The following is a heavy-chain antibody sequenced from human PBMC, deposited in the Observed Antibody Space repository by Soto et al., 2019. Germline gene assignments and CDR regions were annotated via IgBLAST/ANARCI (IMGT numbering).Heavy chain of an antibody. J-gene: IGHJ6*02. D-gene: IGHD4-17*01. Sequence: GGSLRLSCAASGFTFSSYAMHWVRQAPGKGLEWVAVISYDGSNKYYADSVKGRFTISRDNSKNTLYLQMNSLRAEDTAVYYCARGRPLDYGDVYYYYYGMDVWGQGTTVTVSS. V-gene: IGHV3-30-3*01. CDR2: ISYDGSNK. CDR3: ARGRPLDYGDVYYYYYGMDV. CDR1: GFTFSSYA.